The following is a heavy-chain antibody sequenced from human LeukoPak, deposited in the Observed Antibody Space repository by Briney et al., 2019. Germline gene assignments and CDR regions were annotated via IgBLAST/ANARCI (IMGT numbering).Heavy chain of an antibody. V-gene: IGHV3-23*01. Sequence: GSLRLSCAASGFAFSSYAMTWVRQAPGKGLEWVSGISGGGDYTEYAHSVKGRFTFSRDNSKNIVYLQMNSLRAEDTAVYYCAKRDSSVVAPRTFDYWGQGTLVTVSS. J-gene: IGHJ4*02. CDR2: ISGGGDYT. D-gene: IGHD5-12*01. CDR3: AKRDSSVVAPRTFDY. CDR1: GFAFSSYA.